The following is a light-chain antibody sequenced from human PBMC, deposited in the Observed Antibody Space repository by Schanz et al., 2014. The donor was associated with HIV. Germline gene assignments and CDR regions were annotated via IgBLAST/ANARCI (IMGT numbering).Light chain of an antibody. CDR2: AAS. J-gene: IGKJ1*01. CDR3: QQSYNIPQWT. V-gene: IGKV1-39*01. Sequence: DIQMTQSPSRLSASVGDSVTITCRASQGIGTWLAWYQQKPGKAPELLISAASSLQSGVLSRFSGSGSGTDFTLTINSLQPEDFATYFCQQSYNIPQWTFGQGTKVEIK. CDR1: QGIGTW.